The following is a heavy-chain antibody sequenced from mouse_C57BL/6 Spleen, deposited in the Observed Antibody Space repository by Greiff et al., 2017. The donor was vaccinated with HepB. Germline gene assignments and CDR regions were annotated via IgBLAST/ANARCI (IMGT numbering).Heavy chain of an antibody. CDR1: GYTFTSYW. V-gene: IGHV1-69*01. Sequence: QVQLKQPGAELVMPGASVKLSCKASGYTFTSYWMHWVKQRPGQGLEWIGEIDPSDSYTNYNQKFKGKSTLTVDKSSSTAYMQLSSLTSEDSAVYYCARSGDGAFFDYWGQGTTLTVSS. D-gene: IGHD2-3*01. CDR2: IDPSDSYT. CDR3: ARSGDGAFFDY. J-gene: IGHJ2*01.